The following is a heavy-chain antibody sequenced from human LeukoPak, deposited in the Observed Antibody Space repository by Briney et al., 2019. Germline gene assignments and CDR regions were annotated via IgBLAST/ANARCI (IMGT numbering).Heavy chain of an antibody. J-gene: IGHJ6*02. CDR3: ARHPLYGDLSFYYYYYGMDV. V-gene: IGHV4-39*01. CDR1: GGSISSSSYY. Sequence: SETLSLTRTASGGSISSSSYYWGWIRQPPGKGLEWIGSIYYSGSTYYNPSLKSRVTVSVDTSKNQFSLKLSSVTAADTAVYYCARHPLYGDLSFYYYYYGMDVWGQGTTVTVSS. CDR2: IYYSGST. D-gene: IGHD4-17*01.